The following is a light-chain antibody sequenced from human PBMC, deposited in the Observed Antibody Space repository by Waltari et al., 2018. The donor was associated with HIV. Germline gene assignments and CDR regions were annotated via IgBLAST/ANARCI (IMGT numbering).Light chain of an antibody. CDR2: QVN. CDR1: SSDVGGYNY. J-gene: IGLJ2*01. Sequence: SALTQPPSASGSPGQSVTISCTGTSSDVGGYNYVSCYQQHPGKAPKLMIYQVNKRPSGVPARFSGTKSGNRASLTVSGLQAEDEADYYCSSFAGSNNLMVFGGGTKLTVL. V-gene: IGLV2-8*01. CDR3: SSFAGSNNLMV.